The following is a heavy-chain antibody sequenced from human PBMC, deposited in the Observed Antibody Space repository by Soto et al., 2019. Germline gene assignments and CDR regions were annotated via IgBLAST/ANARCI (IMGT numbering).Heavy chain of an antibody. Sequence: QVQLVQSGAEVKKPGSSVKVSCRASGGTFSSYAISWVRQAPGQGLEWMGGIIPIFGTANYAQKFQGRVTITADESTSTAYMELSSLRSEDTAVYYCARGGLKTGIVGATHLVYWGQGTLVTVSS. V-gene: IGHV1-69*01. CDR2: IIPIFGTA. J-gene: IGHJ4*02. D-gene: IGHD1-26*01. CDR1: GGTFSSYA. CDR3: ARGGLKTGIVGATHLVY.